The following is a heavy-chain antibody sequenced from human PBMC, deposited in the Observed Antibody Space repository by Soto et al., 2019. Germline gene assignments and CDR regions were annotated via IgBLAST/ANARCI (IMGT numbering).Heavy chain of an antibody. D-gene: IGHD2-21*02. J-gene: IGHJ4*02. CDR2: INHSGST. CDR3: ARHQTAGLFDY. CDR1: GGAFSGHY. V-gene: IGHV4-34*01. Sequence: QVQLQQWGAGLLKPSETLSLTCAVYGGAFSGHYWTWIRQPPGTGLEWIGEINHSGSTNYNPSLKSLDTISVDTSKNYFSLSLTSVAATDTAVYYCARHQTAGLFDYCGQGTLVTVSS.